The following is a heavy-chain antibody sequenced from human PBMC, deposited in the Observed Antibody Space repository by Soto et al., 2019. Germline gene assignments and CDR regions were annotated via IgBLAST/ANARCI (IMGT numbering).Heavy chain of an antibody. J-gene: IGHJ6*02. D-gene: IGHD6-13*01. CDR3: ARQQTSHYGMDV. V-gene: IGHV4-31*03. Sequence: QVQLQQWGPGLVKPSQTLSLTCTVSGGSISRGGYYWSWIRQHPGKGLEWIGYIFYSGSTYYNPSLESRVTISLDTSKNQFSLKLSSVTAADTAVYYCARQQTSHYGMDVWGQGTTVTVSS. CDR2: IFYSGST. CDR1: GGSISRGGYY.